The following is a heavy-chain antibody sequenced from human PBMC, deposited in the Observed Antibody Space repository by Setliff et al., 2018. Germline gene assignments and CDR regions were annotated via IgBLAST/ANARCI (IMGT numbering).Heavy chain of an antibody. CDR3: SRLVRYCTTTTCQSVPGAEV. CDR1: GYIFSDYG. Sequence: ASVKVSCKTSGYIFSDYGITWVRQAPGQGLEWMGWANNNNFNTNYAQKFQGRVTMTTDTSTSTAYMELRSLRSDDTAVYYCSRLVRYCTTTTCQSVPGAEVWGQGTLVTV. J-gene: IGHJ4*02. V-gene: IGHV1-18*01. D-gene: IGHD2-8*01. CDR2: ANNNNFNT.